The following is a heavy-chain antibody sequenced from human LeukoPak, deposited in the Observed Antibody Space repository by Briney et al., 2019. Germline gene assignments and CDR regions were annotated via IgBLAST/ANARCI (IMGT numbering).Heavy chain of an antibody. CDR1: GFTFSSYW. Sequence: GGSLRLSCAASGFTFSSYWMSWVRQGPRKGLEWVSTISGSLSATYYADSVKGRFTISRDNSKNTLYLQMNTLRADDMAVYYCAKITSSYGDYWGQGILVTVSS. V-gene: IGHV3-23*01. CDR2: ISGSLSAT. J-gene: IGHJ4*02. D-gene: IGHD6-6*01. CDR3: AKITSSYGDY.